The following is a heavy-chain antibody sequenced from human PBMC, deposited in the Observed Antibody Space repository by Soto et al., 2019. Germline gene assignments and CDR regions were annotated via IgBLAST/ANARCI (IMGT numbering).Heavy chain of an antibody. CDR2: ISGSGGST. CDR3: AKEALTMIVVVIALEAFDI. V-gene: IGHV3-23*01. D-gene: IGHD3-22*01. J-gene: IGHJ3*02. Sequence: EVQLLESGGGLVQPGGSLRLSCAASGFTFSSYAMSWVRQAPGKGLEWVSAISGSGGSTYYADSVKGRFTISRDNSKNTQYLQMNSLRAEDKAVYYCAKEALTMIVVVIALEAFDIWGQGTMVTVSS. CDR1: GFTFSSYA.